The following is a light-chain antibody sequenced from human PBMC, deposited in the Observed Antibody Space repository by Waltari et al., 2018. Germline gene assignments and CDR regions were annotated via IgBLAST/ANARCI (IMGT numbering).Light chain of an antibody. J-gene: IGLJ3*02. CDR1: SPRLGNDF. CDR3: GTWDSSLSVGV. Sequence: SVLTQPPSASAAPGQTVTVSSPGSSPRLGNDFVYWYQQFPGTVPKLLISDNDKRPSGIPARFSASKSGTSATLGITGLQTGDEADYYCGTWDSSLSVGVFGGGTKLTVL. CDR2: DND. V-gene: IGLV1-51*01.